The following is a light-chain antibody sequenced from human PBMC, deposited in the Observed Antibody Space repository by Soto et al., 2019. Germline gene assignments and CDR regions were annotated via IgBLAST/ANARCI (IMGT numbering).Light chain of an antibody. CDR3: QQRQYWPPIT. CDR1: QSVSSSN. V-gene: IGKV3D-20*02. CDR2: GAS. Sequence: PGERATLSCRASQSVSSSNFAWYQQKPAQAPRLLIYGASRRAPGIPERFSGSGSGTDFTLTISRLEPEDFAVYYCQQRQYWPPITFGQGTRLEIK. J-gene: IGKJ5*01.